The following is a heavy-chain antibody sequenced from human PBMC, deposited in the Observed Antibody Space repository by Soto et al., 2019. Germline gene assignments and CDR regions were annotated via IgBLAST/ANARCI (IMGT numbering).Heavy chain of an antibody. V-gene: IGHV3-23*01. CDR1: GFTFSSYA. CDR2: ISGSGGST. D-gene: IGHD5-18*01. CDR3: AAHEDTAMALDY. Sequence: EVQLLESGGGLVQPGGSLRLSCAASGFTFSSYAMSWVRQAPGTGLEWVSAISGSGGSTYYADSVTGRFTISRDNSKNPLYLQMNSLRAEDTAVYYCAAHEDTAMALDYWGQGTLVTVAS. J-gene: IGHJ4*02.